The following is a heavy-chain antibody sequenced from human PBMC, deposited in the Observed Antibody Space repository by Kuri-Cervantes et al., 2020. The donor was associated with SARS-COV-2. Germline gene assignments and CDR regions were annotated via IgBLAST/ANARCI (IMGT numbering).Heavy chain of an antibody. J-gene: IGHJ4*02. Sequence: SGPTLAQPPQTLTLTCNFSGFSLPTTGMCLAWIRQPPGKALEWLARIDWDDDKYYKTSLNTRLSIFKDTSKDQVDLTMPNMAPVDTATYYCVRIRAATVIADYWGQGTMATVSS. CDR3: VRIRAATVIADY. V-gene: IGHV2-70*11. CDR1: GFSLPTTGMC. CDR2: IDWDDDK. D-gene: IGHD4-11*01.